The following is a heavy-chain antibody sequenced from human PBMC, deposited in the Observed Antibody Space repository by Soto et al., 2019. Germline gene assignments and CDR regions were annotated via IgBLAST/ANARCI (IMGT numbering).Heavy chain of an antibody. D-gene: IGHD2-21*02. CDR2: IYPGDYDT. J-gene: IGHJ4*02. Sequence: GESLKISCKGFGYSFTSYWIGWVRQVPGKGLEYMGIIYPGDYDTRYSPSFRGQVSISVDNSISTAYLQWSSLKASDTAIYYCARGLTSFSNPYYFDYWGQGTLVTVSS. V-gene: IGHV5-51*01. CDR1: GYSFTSYW. CDR3: ARGLTSFSNPYYFDY.